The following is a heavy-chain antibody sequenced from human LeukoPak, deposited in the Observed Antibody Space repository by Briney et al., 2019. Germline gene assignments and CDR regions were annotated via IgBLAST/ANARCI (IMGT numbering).Heavy chain of an antibody. CDR1: GFTFSSYG. V-gene: IGHV3-30*18. Sequence: GGSLRLSCAASGFTFSSYGMDWVRQAPGKGLAWVAVISYDGSNKYYADSVKGRFTISRDNSKNTLYLQMNSLRAEDTAVYYCAKDRRRGGNSVGYYYYYGMDVWGQGTTVTVSS. CDR2: ISYDGSNK. CDR3: AKDRRRGGNSVGYYYYYGMDV. D-gene: IGHD4-23*01. J-gene: IGHJ6*02.